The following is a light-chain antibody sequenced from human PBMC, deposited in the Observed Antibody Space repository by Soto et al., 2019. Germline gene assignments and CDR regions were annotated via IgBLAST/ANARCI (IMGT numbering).Light chain of an antibody. J-gene: IGKJ4*01. CDR3: QQYNKWPLT. Sequence: EIVMTQSPATLSVSLGQRATLSCRASQSITSRYLAWYQQTPGQAPRLLIYGASTRATGIPARFGGSGSGTEFTLTISSLQSEDFAVYYCQQYNKWPLTFGGGTKVEIQ. V-gene: IGKV3-15*01. CDR1: QSITSRY. CDR2: GAS.